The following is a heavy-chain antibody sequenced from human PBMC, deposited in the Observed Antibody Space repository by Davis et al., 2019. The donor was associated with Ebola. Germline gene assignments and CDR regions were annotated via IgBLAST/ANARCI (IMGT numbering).Heavy chain of an antibody. D-gene: IGHD1-26*01. CDR2: ISGSGGST. CDR1: GFTFSSYA. Sequence: PGGSLRLSCAASGFTFSSYAMSWVRQAPGKGLEWVSAISGSGGSTYYADSVKGRFTISRDNSKNTLYLQMGSLRAEDMAVYYCARGVKWELLFDRIHAFDIWGQGTMVTVSS. J-gene: IGHJ3*02. CDR3: ARGVKWELLFDRIHAFDI. V-gene: IGHV3-23*01.